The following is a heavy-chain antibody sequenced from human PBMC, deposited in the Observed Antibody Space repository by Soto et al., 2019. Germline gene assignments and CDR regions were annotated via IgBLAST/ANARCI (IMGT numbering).Heavy chain of an antibody. V-gene: IGHV4-39*01. CDR1: GGCISIRSSY. D-gene: IGHD6-13*01. CDR3: ATTRGIAVGGSFDH. J-gene: IGHJ5*02. Sequence: ETLCRTGLVSGGCISIRSSYGGWIRQPPGKGLEWVGTFYSGSTYNNPSLKSRVTISVDTSKNQFSLKLSSVAAEDTAIYYSATTRGIAVGGSFDHWGQGTLVIVSS. CDR2: FYSGST.